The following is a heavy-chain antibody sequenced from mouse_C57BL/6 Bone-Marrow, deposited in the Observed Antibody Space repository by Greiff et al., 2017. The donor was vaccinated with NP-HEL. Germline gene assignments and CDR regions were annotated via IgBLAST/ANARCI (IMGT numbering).Heavy chain of an antibody. Sequence: EVKVVESGPELVKPGASVKISCKASGYSFTDYNMNWVKQSNGKSLEWIGVINPNYGTTSYNQKFKGKATLTVDQSSSTAYMQLNSLTSEDSAVYYCAIAYYSNYVGNYWGQGTTLTVSS. CDR2: INPNYGTT. V-gene: IGHV1-39*01. CDR3: AIAYYSNYVGNY. CDR1: GYSFTDYN. J-gene: IGHJ2*01. D-gene: IGHD2-5*01.